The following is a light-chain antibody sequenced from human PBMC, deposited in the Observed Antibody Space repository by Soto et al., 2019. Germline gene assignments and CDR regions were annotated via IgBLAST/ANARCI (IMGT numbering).Light chain of an antibody. CDR3: QQYHGWPLT. CDR1: QSVTNK. J-gene: IGKJ4*01. CDR2: GAS. V-gene: IGKV3-15*01. Sequence: EVVMTQSPATLSVSPGESATLSCWASQSVTNKLAWYQQTPGQPPRLLIYGASTRATTTPARFSGSGSGTDFTLTISSLQSEVLGVYYCQQYHGWPLTFGGGTKVEI.